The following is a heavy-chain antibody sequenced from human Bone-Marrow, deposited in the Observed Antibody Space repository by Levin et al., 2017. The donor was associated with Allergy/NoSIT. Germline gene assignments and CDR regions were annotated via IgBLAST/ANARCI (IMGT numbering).Heavy chain of an antibody. CDR3: AKGKYRYDPIGGWGYYFDD. CDR1: GFTLDDYA. CDR2: FNWGGTI. V-gene: IGHV3-9*01. Sequence: QPGGSLRLSCAASGFTLDDYAMHWVRRAPGRGLEWVSGFNWGGTIAYADSVRGRFTMSRDNAKNSLYLQMNSLRPEDTALYYCAKGKYRYDPIGGWGYYFDDWGQGILVTVSS. D-gene: IGHD3-16*02. J-gene: IGHJ4*02.